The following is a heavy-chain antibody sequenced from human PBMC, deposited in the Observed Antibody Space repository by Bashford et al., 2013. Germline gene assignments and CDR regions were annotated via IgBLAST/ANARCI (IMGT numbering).Heavy chain of an antibody. J-gene: IGHJ4*02. CDR2: ISGHTDNP. CDR1: GYTFGTYG. Sequence: PSVKVSCRTSGYTFGTYGISWVRQAPGQGLEWMGRISGHTDNPNYAQKFQGRVTLTTDTATGTAYMELRSLTSDDTAVYYCARAVAVAGTSPCFDYWGQGTLVTVSS. D-gene: IGHD6-19*01. V-gene: IGHV1-18*01. CDR3: ARAVAVAGTSPCFDY.